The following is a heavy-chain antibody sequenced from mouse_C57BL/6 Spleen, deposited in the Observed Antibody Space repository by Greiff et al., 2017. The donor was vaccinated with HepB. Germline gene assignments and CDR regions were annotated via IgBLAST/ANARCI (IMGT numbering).Heavy chain of an antibody. CDR2: ILPGSGST. J-gene: IGHJ4*01. CDR3: ARRDYYGISWDYAMDY. V-gene: IGHV1-9*01. D-gene: IGHD1-1*01. Sequence: QVQLKQSGAELMKPGASVKLSCKATGYTFTGYWIEWVKQRPGHGLEWIGEILPGSGSTNYNEKFKGKATFTADTSSNTAYMQLSSLTTEDSAIYYCARRDYYGISWDYAMDYWGQGTSVTVSA. CDR1: GYTFTGYW.